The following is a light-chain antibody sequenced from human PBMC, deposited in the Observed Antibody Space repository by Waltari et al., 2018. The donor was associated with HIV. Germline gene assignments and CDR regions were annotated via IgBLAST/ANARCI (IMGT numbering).Light chain of an antibody. V-gene: IGLV1-51*01. J-gene: IGLJ2*01. CDR3: GTWDSSLSAGV. Sequence: QSVLTQPPSVSAAPGQKVTISCPGSHSTIGNNYVPWYQQLPGSAPKLLIYDNNKRPSGIPDRFSGSKSGTSATLGITGLQTGDEADYYCGTWDSSLSAGVFGGGTKVTVL. CDR2: DNN. CDR1: HSTIGNNY.